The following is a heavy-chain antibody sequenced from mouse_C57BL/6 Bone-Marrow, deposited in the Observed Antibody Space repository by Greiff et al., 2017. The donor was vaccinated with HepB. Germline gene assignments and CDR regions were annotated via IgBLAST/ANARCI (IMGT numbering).Heavy chain of an antibody. CDR1: GYTFTDYE. V-gene: IGHV1-15*01. CDR2: IDPETGGT. CDR3: TRRGWLLPYSDY. D-gene: IGHD2-3*01. J-gene: IGHJ2*01. Sequence: VQLQQSGAELVRPGASVTLSCKASGYTFTDYEMHWVKQTPVHGLEWIGAIDPETGGTAYNQKFKGKAILTADKSSSTAYMELRSLTSEDSAVYYCTRRGWLLPYSDYGGQGTTLTVSS.